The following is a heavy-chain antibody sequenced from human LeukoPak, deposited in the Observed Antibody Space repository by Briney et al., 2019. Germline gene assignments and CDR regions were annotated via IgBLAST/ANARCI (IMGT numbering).Heavy chain of an antibody. V-gene: IGHV3-64D*06. D-gene: IGHD5-12*01. J-gene: IGHJ4*02. CDR3: VKDRVATNSGFYDY. CDR2: ISGSGGNT. Sequence: PGGSLRLSCSASGFSFSSYAIHWVRQAPGKGLECLSTISGSGGNTYYAESVKARLTISRDNSKNTLYLQMSSLRVEDAAVYYCVKDRVATNSGFYDYWGQGTLVTVSS. CDR1: GFSFSSYA.